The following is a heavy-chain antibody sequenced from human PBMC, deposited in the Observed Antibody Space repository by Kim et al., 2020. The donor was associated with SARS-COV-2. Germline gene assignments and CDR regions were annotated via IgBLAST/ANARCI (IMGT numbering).Heavy chain of an antibody. CDR3: AKEPMTYYYDSSGYSYY. Sequence: GGSLRLSCTASGIMFSNHAMSWVRQAPGKGLEWVSTISGSGGRTYYAESVKGRFTVSRDNSKKTLYLQIDSLRAEDTATYYCAKEPMTYYYDSSGYSYY. V-gene: IGHV3-23*01. D-gene: IGHD3-22*01. CDR1: GIMFSNHA. CDR2: ISGSGGRT. J-gene: IGHJ6*01.